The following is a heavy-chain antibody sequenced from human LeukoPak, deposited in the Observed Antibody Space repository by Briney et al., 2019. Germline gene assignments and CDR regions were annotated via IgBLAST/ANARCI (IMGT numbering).Heavy chain of an antibody. Sequence: LGESLKISCKGSGFSFTTYWIGWVRQMPGKGLEWMGIIYPGDSDTRYRPSFQGQVTISADKSISTAYLQWSSLKASDTAMYYCARRYYDILTGYYDAFDMWGQGTMVTVSS. J-gene: IGHJ3*02. CDR3: ARRYYDILTGYYDAFDM. D-gene: IGHD3-9*01. CDR1: GFSFTTYW. V-gene: IGHV5-51*01. CDR2: IYPGDSDT.